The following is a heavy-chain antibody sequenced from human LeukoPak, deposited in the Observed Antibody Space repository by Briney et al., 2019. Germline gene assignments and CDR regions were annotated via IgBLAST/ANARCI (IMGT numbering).Heavy chain of an antibody. V-gene: IGHV3-23*01. D-gene: IGHD2-15*01. CDR1: GFTFSSYG. CDR2: ISGSGGST. J-gene: IGHJ4*02. CDR3: AKAPVTTCSGAYCYPFDY. Sequence: PGGALRLSCAASGFTFSSYGMSWVRQAPGKGLEWVSAISGSGGSTYYADSVKGRFTISRDNSKNTLYLQMNSLRAEDTAVYYCAKAPVTTCSGAYCYPFDYWSQGTLVTVSS.